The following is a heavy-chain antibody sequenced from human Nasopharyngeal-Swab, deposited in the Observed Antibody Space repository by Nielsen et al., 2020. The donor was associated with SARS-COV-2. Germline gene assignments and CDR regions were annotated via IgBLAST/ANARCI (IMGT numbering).Heavy chain of an antibody. CDR1: GGSISSGGYY. Sequence: SETLSLTCTVSGGSISSGGYYWSWIRQHPGKGLEWIGYIYYSGGTYYNPSLTSRVTLSVDTSKNQFSLKLSSVTAADTAVYYCARGSRYRQWGSGSYFYFDYWGQGTLVTVSS. CDR3: ARGSRYRQWGSGSYFYFDY. V-gene: IGHV4-31*03. J-gene: IGHJ4*02. D-gene: IGHD3-10*01. CDR2: IYYSGGT.